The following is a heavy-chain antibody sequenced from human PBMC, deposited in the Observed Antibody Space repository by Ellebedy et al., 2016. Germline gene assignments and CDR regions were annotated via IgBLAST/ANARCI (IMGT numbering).Heavy chain of an antibody. V-gene: IGHV4-34*01. J-gene: IGHJ5*02. Sequence: SETLSLXXAVYGGSFSGYYWSWIRQPPGKGLEWIGEIYHSGSTNYNPSLKSRVTISVDTSKNQFSLKLSSVTAADTAVYYCARKSGGWFDPWGQGTLVTVSS. CDR3: ARKSGGWFDP. CDR2: IYHSGST. CDR1: GGSFSGYY. D-gene: IGHD1-26*01.